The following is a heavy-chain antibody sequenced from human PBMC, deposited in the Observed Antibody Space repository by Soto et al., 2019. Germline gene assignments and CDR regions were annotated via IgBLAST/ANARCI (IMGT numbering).Heavy chain of an antibody. V-gene: IGHV1-3*01. D-gene: IGHD4-17*01. CDR2: INAGNGNT. Sequence: ASVKVSCKASGYIFGGYVMHWVRQAPGQRLEWVGWINAGNGNTKYSQNLQDRVTFSKDTSARTIYMELTSLGSEDTAVYFCARIRSATTFDIDCWGQGTLVTVS. CDR1: GYIFGGYV. CDR3: ARIRSATTFDIDC. J-gene: IGHJ4*02.